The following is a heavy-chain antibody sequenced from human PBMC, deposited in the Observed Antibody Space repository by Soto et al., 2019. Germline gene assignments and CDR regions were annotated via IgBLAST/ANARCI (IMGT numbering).Heavy chain of an antibody. J-gene: IGHJ6*03. V-gene: IGHV3-23*01. CDR1: GFTFSSYV. Sequence: GGSLRLSCAASGFTFSSYVMSWVRQAPGKGLEWVSAISGSGGSTYYADSVKGRFTISRDNSKNTLYLQMNNLRAEDTAVYYCAKGSGYDWSYYYYYYMDVWGKGTTVTVYS. D-gene: IGHD5-12*01. CDR3: AKGSGYDWSYYYYYYMDV. CDR2: ISGSGGST.